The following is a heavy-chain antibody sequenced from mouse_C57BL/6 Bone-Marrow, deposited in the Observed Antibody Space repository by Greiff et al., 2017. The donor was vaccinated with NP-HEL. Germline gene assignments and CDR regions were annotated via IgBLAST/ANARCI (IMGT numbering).Heavy chain of an antibody. D-gene: IGHD1-1*01. CDR3: AKQILLRYYFDY. CDR1: GYSITSDY. V-gene: IGHV3-8*01. Sequence: DVKLVESGPGLAKPSQTLSLTCSVTGYSITSDYWNWIRKFPGNKLEYMGYISYSGSTYYNPSLKSRISITRDTSKNQYYLQLNSVTTEDTATYYCAKQILLRYYFDYWGQGTTLTVSS. J-gene: IGHJ2*01. CDR2: ISYSGST.